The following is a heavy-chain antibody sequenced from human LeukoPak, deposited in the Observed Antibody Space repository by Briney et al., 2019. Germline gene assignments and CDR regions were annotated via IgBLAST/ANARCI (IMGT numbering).Heavy chain of an antibody. Sequence: SETLSLTCTVSGGSISSYYWSWIRQPPGKGLEWIGYIYYSGSTNYNPSLKSRVTISVDTSKNQFSLKLSSVTAAVTAVYYCARGTAGYYYYGMDVWGQGTTVTVSS. CDR2: IYYSGST. CDR1: GGSISSYY. CDR3: ARGTAGYYYYGMDV. D-gene: IGHD3-10*01. J-gene: IGHJ6*02. V-gene: IGHV4-59*01.